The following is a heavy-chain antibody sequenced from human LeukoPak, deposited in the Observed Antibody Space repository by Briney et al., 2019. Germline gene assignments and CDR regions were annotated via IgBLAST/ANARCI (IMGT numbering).Heavy chain of an antibody. Sequence: NPGGSLRLSCAASGFTFRSYSMNWVRQAPGKGLEWVSSISSSSSYIYYEDSVKGRFTISRDNAKNSLYLQMNSLRAEDTAVYYCARDGGYSSSWSVSGYFDYWGQGTLVTVSS. CDR2: ISSSSSYI. J-gene: IGHJ4*02. D-gene: IGHD6-13*01. CDR3: ARDGGYSSSWSVSGYFDY. CDR1: GFTFRSYS. V-gene: IGHV3-21*01.